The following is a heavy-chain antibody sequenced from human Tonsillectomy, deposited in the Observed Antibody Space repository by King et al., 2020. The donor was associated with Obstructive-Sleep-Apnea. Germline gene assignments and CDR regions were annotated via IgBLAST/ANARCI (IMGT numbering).Heavy chain of an antibody. CDR1: GYTFTGYY. D-gene: IGHD3-10*01. J-gene: IGHJ6*02. CDR2: INPNSSGT. Sequence: QLVQSGAEVKKPGASVKVSCKASGYTFTGYYMHWVRQAPGQGLEWMGWINPNSSGTNYPQKFQGRVTMTRDKSISTAYMELSRLRADDKAVYYCARELIGARGVIRHYGIDVWGQGTTVTDS. V-gene: IGHV1-2*02. CDR3: ARELIGARGVIRHYGIDV.